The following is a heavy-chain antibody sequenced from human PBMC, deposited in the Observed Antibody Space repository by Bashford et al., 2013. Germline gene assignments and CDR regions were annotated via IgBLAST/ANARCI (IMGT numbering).Heavy chain of an antibody. D-gene: IGHD3-9*01. CDR3: ARVGLRYFDWLPDY. V-gene: IGHV4-34*01. J-gene: IGHJ4*02. CDR2: INHSGST. CDR1: WVLQWLL. Sequence: SETLSLTCACLWWVLQWLLLELDPPAPGKGLEWIGEINHSGSTNYNPSLKSRVTISVDTSKNQFSLKLSSVTAADTAVYYCARVGLRYFDWLPDYWGQGTLVTVSS.